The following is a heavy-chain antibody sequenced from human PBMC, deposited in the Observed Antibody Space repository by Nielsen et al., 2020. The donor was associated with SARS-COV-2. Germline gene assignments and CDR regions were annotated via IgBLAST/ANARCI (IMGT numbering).Heavy chain of an antibody. Sequence: GESLKISCVASDFTFDNFAMHWVRQAPGKGLEWVALISSGGSKKYYRNSVKGRFTFSRDNSKNILLLQMNDLRTEDTATYYCARGRRDYHMLTGDFDSWGQGTLVTVSS. CDR2: ISSGGSKK. J-gene: IGHJ4*02. V-gene: IGHV3-30*03. CDR3: ARGRRDYHMLTGDFDS. CDR1: DFTFDNFA. D-gene: IGHD3-9*01.